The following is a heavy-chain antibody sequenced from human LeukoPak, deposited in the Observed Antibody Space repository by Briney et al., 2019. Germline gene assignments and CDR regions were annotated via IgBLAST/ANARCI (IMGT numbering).Heavy chain of an antibody. CDR2: INPNSGGT. CDR3: AQFGYYGSGSPSDAFDI. Sequence: ASVKVSCKASGYTFTGYYMHWVRQAPGQGLEWMGWINPNSGGTNYAQKFQGRVTMTRDTSISTAYMELSRLRSDDTAVYYCAQFGYYGSGSPSDAFDIWGQGTMVTVYS. D-gene: IGHD3-10*01. J-gene: IGHJ3*02. V-gene: IGHV1-2*02. CDR1: GYTFTGYY.